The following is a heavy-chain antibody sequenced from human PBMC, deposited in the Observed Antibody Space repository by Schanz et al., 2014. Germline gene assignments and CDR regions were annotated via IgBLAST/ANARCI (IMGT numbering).Heavy chain of an antibody. CDR1: GITFSDYA. CDR2: VSFDGTTK. D-gene: IGHD2-2*01. CDR3: ARLRCSSTGCYAGSDAFDI. J-gene: IGHJ3*02. Sequence: LVESGGGVVQPGRSLRLSCAASGITFSDYAMSWVRQAPGKGLEWVALVSFDGTTKYYADSVKGRFTISRDNSKNTLFLQMNSLRPEDTALYYCARLRCSSTGCYAGSDAFDIWGQGTVITVSS. V-gene: IGHV3-30*04.